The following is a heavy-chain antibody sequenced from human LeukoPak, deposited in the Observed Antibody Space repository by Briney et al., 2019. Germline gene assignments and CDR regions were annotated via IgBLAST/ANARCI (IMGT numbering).Heavy chain of an antibody. Sequence: GASVKVSCKASGYTFTGCYMHWVRQAPGQGLEWMGWINPNSGGTNYAQKFQGRVTMTRDMSISTAYMELSRLRSDDTAVYYCARDLEWLYPGGAFDIWGQGTMVTVSS. CDR2: INPNSGGT. J-gene: IGHJ3*02. V-gene: IGHV1-2*02. D-gene: IGHD3-3*01. CDR1: GYTFTGCY. CDR3: ARDLEWLYPGGAFDI.